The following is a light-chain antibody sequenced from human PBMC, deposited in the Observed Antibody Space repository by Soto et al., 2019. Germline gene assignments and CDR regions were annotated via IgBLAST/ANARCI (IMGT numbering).Light chain of an antibody. CDR3: QQYKSFSLT. J-gene: IGKJ4*01. CDR1: QSIDSW. V-gene: IGKV1-5*03. Sequence: DIQMTQSPSTLSASVGDRVTITCRASQSIDSWLAWYQQKPGKAPNLLIYKTSNLESGVLSRFSGSGSGTEFSLTISSLQPDDFATYYCQQYKSFSLTFGGGTRVEVK. CDR2: KTS.